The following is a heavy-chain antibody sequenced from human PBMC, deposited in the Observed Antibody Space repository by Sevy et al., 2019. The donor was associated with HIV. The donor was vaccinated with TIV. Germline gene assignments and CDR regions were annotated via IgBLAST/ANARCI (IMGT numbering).Heavy chain of an antibody. Sequence: GGSLRLSCAASGFTFSVYWMHWVRQAPGKGPVWVARIYGDGSGTNYADSVKGRFTISIDNSKNMLYLQMNGLRAEDTAVYYCARTLAGAVDIWGQGTMVTVSS. J-gene: IGHJ3*02. CDR3: ARTLAGAVDI. CDR1: GFTFSVYW. CDR2: IYGDGSGT. V-gene: IGHV3-74*01.